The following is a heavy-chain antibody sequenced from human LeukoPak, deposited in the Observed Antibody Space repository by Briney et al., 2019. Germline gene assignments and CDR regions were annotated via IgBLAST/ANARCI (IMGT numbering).Heavy chain of an antibody. CDR1: GYIFTNYW. D-gene: IGHD6-13*01. J-gene: IGHJ3*02. CDR2: IYPGDSGT. V-gene: IGHV5-51*01. CDR3: ARLTTSWYSAFDI. Sequence: GESLKISCKGSGYIFTNYWIGWVRQMPGKGLEWMNIIYPGDSGTRYSPSFQGQVTISADKSITTAYLQWSSLKASDTAMYYCARLTTSWYSAFDIWGQGTMVTVSS.